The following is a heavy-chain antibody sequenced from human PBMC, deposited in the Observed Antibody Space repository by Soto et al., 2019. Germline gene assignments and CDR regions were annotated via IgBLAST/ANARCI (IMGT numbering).Heavy chain of an antibody. CDR3: AWDGIVVVPAAIPVPDY. J-gene: IGHJ4*02. CDR2: ISAYNGTT. CDR1: GYGKTSKG. D-gene: IGHD2-2*01. V-gene: IGHV1-18*01. Sequence: ASVKASCKASGYGKTSKGRRWVRQAQGKGLEWMGWISAYNGTTNYAQKLQGRVTMTTDTSTSTAYMELRSLRSDDTAVYYCAWDGIVVVPAAIPVPDYWGQPPLVTVSS.